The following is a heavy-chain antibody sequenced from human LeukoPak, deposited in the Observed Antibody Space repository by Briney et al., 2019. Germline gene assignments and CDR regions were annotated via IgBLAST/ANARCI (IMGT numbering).Heavy chain of an antibody. CDR3: ARTGVRQQLVRKVSHYFDY. CDR2: IWYDGSNK. D-gene: IGHD6-13*01. CDR1: GSTFSSYG. V-gene: IGHV3-33*01. J-gene: IGHJ4*02. Sequence: PGGSLRLSCAASGSTFSSYGMHWVRQAPGKGLEWVAVIWYDGSNKYYADSVKGRFTISRDNSKNTLYLQMNSLRAEDTAVYYCARTGVRQQLVRKVSHYFDYWGQGTLVTVSS.